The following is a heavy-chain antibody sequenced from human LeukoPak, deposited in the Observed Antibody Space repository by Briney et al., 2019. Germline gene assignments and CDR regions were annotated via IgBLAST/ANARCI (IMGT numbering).Heavy chain of an antibody. CDR3: AKHVVVIYSGYNWFDP. CDR2: ISGSGGST. V-gene: IGHV3-23*01. D-gene: IGHD3-22*01. Sequence: PGGSLRLSCAASGFTFSSYAMSWVRQAPGKGLEWVSAISGSGGSTYYADSVKGRFTISRDNSKNTLYLQMNSLRAEDTAVYYCAKHVVVIYSGYNWFDPWGQGTLVTVSS. J-gene: IGHJ5*02. CDR1: GFTFSSYA.